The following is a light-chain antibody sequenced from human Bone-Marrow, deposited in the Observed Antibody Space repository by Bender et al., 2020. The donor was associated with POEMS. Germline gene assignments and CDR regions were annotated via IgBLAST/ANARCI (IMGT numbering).Light chain of an antibody. CDR3: CSYAGTNTVL. CDR2: DVI. J-gene: IGLJ2*01. Sequence: QSALTQPASVSGSPGQSITISCPGTRSDVGGYNYVSWYQHRPGTAPRLMIYDVIHRPSGISSRFSASKSGNTASLTISGLQAEDEADYYCCSYAGTNTVLFGGGTKLTVL. CDR1: RSDVGGYNY. V-gene: IGLV2-14*03.